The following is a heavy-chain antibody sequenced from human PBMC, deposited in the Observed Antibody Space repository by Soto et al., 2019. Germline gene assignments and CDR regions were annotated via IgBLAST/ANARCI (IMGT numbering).Heavy chain of an antibody. CDR2: IIPIFGTA. J-gene: IGHJ4*02. Sequence: QVQLVQSGAEVKKPGSSVKVSCKASGGTFSSYAISWVRQAPGQGLEWMGGIIPIFGTANYAQKFQGRVMITADKSTSTAYMELSSLRSEDTAVYYCARDRMGYCSGGSCKQGGGFDYWGQGTLVTVSS. D-gene: IGHD2-15*01. CDR3: ARDRMGYCSGGSCKQGGGFDY. V-gene: IGHV1-69*06. CDR1: GGTFSSYA.